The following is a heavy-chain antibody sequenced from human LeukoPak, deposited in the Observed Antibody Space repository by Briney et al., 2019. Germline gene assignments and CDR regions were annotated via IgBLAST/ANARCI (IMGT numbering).Heavy chain of an antibody. CDR3: ARDEGSTYNQLDY. V-gene: IGHV1-2*02. D-gene: IGHD1-14*01. J-gene: IGHJ4*02. CDR1: GYTIDNFY. CDR2: INGNDGST. Sequence: ASVKVSCKASGYTIDNFYIHWVRQAPGQGPEWMGWINGNDGSTKYAQRFQGRVIMTRVTAISTVYMDLSGLRPDDTAIYYCARDEGSTYNQLDYWGQGTLVTVSS.